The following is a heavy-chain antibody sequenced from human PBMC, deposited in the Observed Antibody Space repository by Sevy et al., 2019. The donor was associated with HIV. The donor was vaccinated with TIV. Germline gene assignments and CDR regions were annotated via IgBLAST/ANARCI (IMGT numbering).Heavy chain of an antibody. J-gene: IGHJ4*02. CDR3: ARAQSQKLLWFGGLLSPLDY. D-gene: IGHD3-10*01. V-gene: IGHV3-30-3*01. Sequence: GGSLRLSCAASGFTFSSYAMHWVRQAPGKGLEWVAVISYDGSNKYYADSVKGRFTISRDKSKNTLYLQMNSLRAEDTAVYYCARAQSQKLLWFGGLLSPLDYWGQGTLVTVSS. CDR1: GFTFSSYA. CDR2: ISYDGSNK.